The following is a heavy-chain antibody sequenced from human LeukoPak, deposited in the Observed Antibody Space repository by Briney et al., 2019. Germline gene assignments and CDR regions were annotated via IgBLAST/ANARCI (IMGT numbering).Heavy chain of an antibody. CDR2: MSSRGYPT. Sequence: GGPLRLSCLASGFIFSDYYMSWVRQAPGKGLEWISYMSSRGYPTYYAESVKGRFTISRDNAKNTLYLQVHNLRTDDTAVYFCARVGIALTSPFDYWGLGTLVAVSS. D-gene: IGHD1-1*01. CDR3: ARVGIALTSPFDY. CDR1: GFIFSDYY. V-gene: IGHV3-11*01. J-gene: IGHJ4*02.